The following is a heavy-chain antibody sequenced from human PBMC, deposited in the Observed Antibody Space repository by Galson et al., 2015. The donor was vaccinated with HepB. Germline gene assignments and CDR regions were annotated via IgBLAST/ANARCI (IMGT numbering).Heavy chain of an antibody. D-gene: IGHD4-23*01. CDR2: ISSSSSTI. J-gene: IGHJ4*02. V-gene: IGHV3-48*02. CDR1: GFAFSSYS. Sequence: SLRLSCAASGFAFSSYSMNWVRQAPGKGLEWVSYISSSSSTIYYADSVKGRFTISRDNAKNSLYLQMNSLRDEDTAVYYCARDRDKSRGGKALVYWGQGTLVTVSS. CDR3: ARDRDKSRGGKALVY.